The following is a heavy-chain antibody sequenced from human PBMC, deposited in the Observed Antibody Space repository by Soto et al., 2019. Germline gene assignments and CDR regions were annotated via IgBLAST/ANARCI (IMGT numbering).Heavy chain of an antibody. CDR3: AKEYLWSKQHYYYYMDV. V-gene: IGHV3-30*18. CDR2: ISYDGSNK. Sequence: PGGSLRLSCAASGFTFSSYGMHWVRQAPGKGLEWVAVISYDGSNKYYADSVKGRFTISRDNSKNTLYLQMNSLRAEDTAVYYCAKEYLWSKQHYYYYMDVWGKGTTVTVSS. J-gene: IGHJ6*03. D-gene: IGHD3-3*01. CDR1: GFTFSSYG.